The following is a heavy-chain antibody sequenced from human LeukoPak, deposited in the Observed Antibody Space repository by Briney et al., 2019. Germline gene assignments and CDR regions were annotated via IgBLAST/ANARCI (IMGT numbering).Heavy chain of an antibody. D-gene: IGHD6-19*01. V-gene: IGHV3-21*01. J-gene: IGHJ4*02. CDR3: ARAGGAVAGTFDY. Sequence: PGGSLRLSCAASEFTFSTYSMNWVRQAPGKGLEWVSSISSGSSYIYYADSVKGRFTISRDNAKNSLYLQMNSLRAEDTALYYCARAGGAVAGTFDYWGLGTLVTVSS. CDR2: ISSGSSYI. CDR1: EFTFSTYS.